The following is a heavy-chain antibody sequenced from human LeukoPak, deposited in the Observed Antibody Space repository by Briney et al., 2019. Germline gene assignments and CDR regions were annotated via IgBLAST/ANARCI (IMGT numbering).Heavy chain of an antibody. CDR1: GFTVSSNY. D-gene: IGHD5-24*01. CDR2: IYSGGST. V-gene: IGHV3-66*02. CDR3: ARDGDGYNPPYFDY. J-gene: IGHJ4*02. Sequence: GGSLRLSCTASGFTVSSNYMSWVRQAPGKGLEWVSVIYSGGSTYYADSVKGRFTISRDNSKNTLYLQMNSLRAEDTAVYYCARDGDGYNPPYFDYWGQGTLVTVSS.